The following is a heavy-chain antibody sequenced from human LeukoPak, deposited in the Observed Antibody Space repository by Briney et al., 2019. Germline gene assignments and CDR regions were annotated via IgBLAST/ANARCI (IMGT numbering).Heavy chain of an antibody. V-gene: IGHV1-2*02. J-gene: IGHJ3*02. CDR2: INPNSGGT. D-gene: IGHD1-26*01. Sequence: ASVKVSCKASGHTFTRYYMHWVPQAPGQRREWMGWINPNSGGTKYAQKFQGRVTITSATSISTAYMELSRLRSDDTAVYYCARGRGSYNAFDIWGQGTMVSVSS. CDR3: ARGRGSYNAFDI. CDR1: GHTFTRYY.